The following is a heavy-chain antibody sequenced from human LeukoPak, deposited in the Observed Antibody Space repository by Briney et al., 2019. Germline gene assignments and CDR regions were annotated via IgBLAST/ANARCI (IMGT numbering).Heavy chain of an antibody. Sequence: SETLSLTCTAPGASFSTYYWSWIRPPPPKGLDWIGYIYYIGRTNYNPSLQSRVNISVDTSNNQFSLKLSSVTAADTAVYYCARMYYDILAGYSFDYWGQGTLVTVSS. CDR2: IYYIGRT. D-gene: IGHD3-9*01. J-gene: IGHJ4*02. V-gene: IGHV4-59*01. CDR1: GASFSTYY. CDR3: ARMYYDILAGYSFDY.